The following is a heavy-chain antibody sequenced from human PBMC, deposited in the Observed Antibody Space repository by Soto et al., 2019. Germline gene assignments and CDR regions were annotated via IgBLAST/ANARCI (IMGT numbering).Heavy chain of an antibody. CDR1: GFTFSSYG. J-gene: IGHJ4*02. V-gene: IGHV3-30*18. CDR2: ISYDGSNK. CDR3: AKIRGGLRYFDWFESYFDY. D-gene: IGHD3-9*01. Sequence: QVQLVESGGGVVQPGRSLRLSCAASGFTFSSYGMHWVRQAPGKGLEWVAVISYDGSNKYYADSVKGRFTISRDNSKNSMYLQMNSLRAEDTAVYYCAKIRGGLRYFDWFESYFDYWGQGTLVTVSS.